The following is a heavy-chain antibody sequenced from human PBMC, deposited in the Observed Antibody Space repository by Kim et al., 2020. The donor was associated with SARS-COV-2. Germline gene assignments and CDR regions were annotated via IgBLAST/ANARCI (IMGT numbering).Heavy chain of an antibody. V-gene: IGHV4-39*07. CDR2: IYYSGST. J-gene: IGHJ3*02. Sequence: SETLSLTCTVSGGSISSSSYYWGWIRQPPGKGLEWIGSIYYSGSTYYNPSLKSRVTISVDTSKNQFSLKLSSVTAADTAVYYCARDRVTMIVGADAFDIWGQGTMVTVSS. D-gene: IGHD3-22*01. CDR3: ARDRVTMIVGADAFDI. CDR1: GGSISSSSYY.